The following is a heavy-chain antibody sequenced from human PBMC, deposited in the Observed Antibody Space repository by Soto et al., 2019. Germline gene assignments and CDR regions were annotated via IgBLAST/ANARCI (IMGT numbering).Heavy chain of an antibody. CDR3: AKAYFVWSSEQPYYFDY. V-gene: IGHV3-23*01. Sequence: EVQLLDSGGGLVQPGGSLRLSCAASGFTFSNYAMTWVRQGPGKGLEWVSGISGSGGRSYYADSVKGRFTISRDNSISSLYFKMNSMRAEDTAVYYCAKAYFVWSSEQPYYFDYWGQGTLVTVSS. CDR2: ISGSGGRS. D-gene: IGHD3-16*01. CDR1: GFTFSNYA. J-gene: IGHJ4*02.